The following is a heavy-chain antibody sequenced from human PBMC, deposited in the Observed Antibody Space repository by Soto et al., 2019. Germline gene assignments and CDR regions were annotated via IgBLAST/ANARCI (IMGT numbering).Heavy chain of an antibody. J-gene: IGHJ6*02. D-gene: IGHD6-19*01. CDR2: IKSKTDGGTT. Sequence: GGSLRLSCAASGFTFSNAWMNWVRQAPGKGLEWVGRIKSKTDGGTTDYAAPVKGRFTNSRDDSKNTLSLQMNTLKIEDTAVYYCSKSIAVAGLLYYYYGMDVWGQGTTVTVSS. CDR3: SKSIAVAGLLYYYYGMDV. V-gene: IGHV3-15*07. CDR1: GFTFSNAW.